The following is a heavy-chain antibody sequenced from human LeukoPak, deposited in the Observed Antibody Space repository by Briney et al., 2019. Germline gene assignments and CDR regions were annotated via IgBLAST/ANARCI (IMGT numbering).Heavy chain of an antibody. CDR3: ANLEGVATIGTPLPEN. V-gene: IGHV3-30*02. CDR2: IRYDGSNK. J-gene: IGHJ4*02. Sequence: PGGSLRLSCAPSGFTFSSYAMSWVRQAPGKGLEGVAFIRYDGSNKYYADSVKGRFTISRDNSKKTLYLQMNSLRAEDTAWSYFANLEGVATIGTPLPENGGQGPRVPGAS. D-gene: IGHD5-12*01. CDR1: GFTFSSYA.